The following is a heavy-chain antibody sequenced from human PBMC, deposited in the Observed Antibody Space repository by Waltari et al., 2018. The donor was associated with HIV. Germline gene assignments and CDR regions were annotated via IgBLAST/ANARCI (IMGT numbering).Heavy chain of an antibody. J-gene: IGHJ5*02. Sequence: QVQLVQSGAEVKKPGASVKVSCKASGYTFTSYDINWVRQATGQGLEWMRWRNPNSGNTGYAQKFQGRVTMTRNTSISTAYMELSSLRSEDTAVYYCARVARYGSGSYYNDWFDPWGQGTLVTVSS. V-gene: IGHV1-8*01. D-gene: IGHD3-10*01. CDR2: RNPNSGNT. CDR1: GYTFTSYD. CDR3: ARVARYGSGSYYNDWFDP.